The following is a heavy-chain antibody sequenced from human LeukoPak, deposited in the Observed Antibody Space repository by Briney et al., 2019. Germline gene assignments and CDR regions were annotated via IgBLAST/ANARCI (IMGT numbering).Heavy chain of an antibody. Sequence: SVKVSCKASGYTFTGYYMHWVRQAPGQGLEWMGWINPNSGGTNYARKFQGRVTMTRDTSISTAYMELSRLRSDDTAVYYCARAFYYGSGSYYKIAYWFDPWGQGTLVTVSS. CDR3: ARAFYYGSGSYYKIAYWFDP. CDR1: GYTFTGYY. CDR2: INPNSGGT. D-gene: IGHD3-10*01. J-gene: IGHJ5*02. V-gene: IGHV1-2*02.